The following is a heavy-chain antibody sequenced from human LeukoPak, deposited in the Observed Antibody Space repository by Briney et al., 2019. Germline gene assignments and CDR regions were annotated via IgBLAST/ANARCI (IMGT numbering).Heavy chain of an antibody. CDR1: GFTFSSYA. Sequence: GGSLRLSCAASGFTFSSYAMSWVRQAPGKGLELVSAISGSGGSTYYADSVRGRFTISRDNSKTTLYLQMNSLRAEDTAVYYCEKGGGGSCYTYFDYWGQGTLVTVSS. CDR3: EKGGGGSCYTYFDY. D-gene: IGHD2-15*01. CDR2: ISGSGGST. J-gene: IGHJ4*02. V-gene: IGHV3-23*01.